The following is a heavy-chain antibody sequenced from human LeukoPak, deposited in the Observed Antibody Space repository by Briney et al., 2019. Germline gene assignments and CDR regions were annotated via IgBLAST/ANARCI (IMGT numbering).Heavy chain of an antibody. V-gene: IGHV1-18*01. D-gene: IGHD4-17*01. CDR1: GYTFTSYG. J-gene: IGHJ6*02. CDR2: ISAYNGNT. Sequence: ASVEVSCKASGYTFTSYGISWVRQAPGQGLEWMGWISAYNGNTNYAQKLQGRVTMTTDTSTSTAYMELRSLRSDDTAVYYCASTAAGSVDDYGDYSPYYYGMDVWGQGTTVTVSS. CDR3: ASTAAGSVDDYGDYSPYYYGMDV.